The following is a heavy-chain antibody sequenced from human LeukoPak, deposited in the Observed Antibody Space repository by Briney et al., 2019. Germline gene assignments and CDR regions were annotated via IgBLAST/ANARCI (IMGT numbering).Heavy chain of an antibody. CDR3: AKMYSSSWYFFDH. V-gene: IGHV3-11*01. Sequence: GGSLRLSCAASGFTFSDYYMSWIRQAPGKGLEWVSYISSSGSTIYYADSVKGRFTISRDNAKNSLYLQMMSLRAEDTAVYFCAKMYSSSWYFFDHWGQGALVTVSS. J-gene: IGHJ4*02. CDR1: GFTFSDYY. D-gene: IGHD6-13*01. CDR2: ISSSGSTI.